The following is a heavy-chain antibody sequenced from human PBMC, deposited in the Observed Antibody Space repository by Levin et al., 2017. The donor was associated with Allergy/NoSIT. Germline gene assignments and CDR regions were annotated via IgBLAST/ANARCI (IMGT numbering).Heavy chain of an antibody. CDR3: AGVLAAAWYFDY. D-gene: IGHD6-13*01. J-gene: IGHJ4*02. V-gene: IGHV4-31*03. Sequence: SQTLSLTCTVSGGSISSGGYYWSWIRQHPGKGLEWIGYIYYSGSTYYNPSLKSRVTISVDTSKNQFSLKLSSVTAADTAVYYCAGVLAAAWYFDYWGQGTLVTVSS. CDR2: IYYSGST. CDR1: GGSISSGGYY.